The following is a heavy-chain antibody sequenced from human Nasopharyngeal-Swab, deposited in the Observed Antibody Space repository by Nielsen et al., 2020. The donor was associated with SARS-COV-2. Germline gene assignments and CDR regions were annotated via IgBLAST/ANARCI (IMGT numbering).Heavy chain of an antibody. Sequence: GESLKISCAASGFTFSSYGMHWVRQAPGKGLEWVAAVNGNGADTYYADSVKGRFTISKDNSKNTLYLHMNSLRAEDTAVYYCAKDLTGYYAPLDQWGQGVLVTVS. CDR3: AKDLTGYYAPLDQ. J-gene: IGHJ4*02. V-gene: IGHV3-23*01. D-gene: IGHD3-9*01. CDR2: VNGNGADT. CDR1: GFTFSSYG.